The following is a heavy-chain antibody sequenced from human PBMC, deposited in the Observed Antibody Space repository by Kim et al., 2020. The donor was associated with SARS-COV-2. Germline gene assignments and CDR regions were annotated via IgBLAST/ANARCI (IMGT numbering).Heavy chain of an antibody. CDR3: AKDRQYYYDSSGAFDI. CDR1: GFTFSSYA. V-gene: IGHV3-23*01. CDR2: ISGSGGST. D-gene: IGHD3-22*01. Sequence: GGSLRLSCAASGFTFSSYAMSWVRQAPGKGLEWVSAISGSGGSTYYADSVKGRFTISRDNSKNTLYLQMNSLRAEDTAVYYCAKDRQYYYDSSGAFDIWGQGTMVTVSS. J-gene: IGHJ3*02.